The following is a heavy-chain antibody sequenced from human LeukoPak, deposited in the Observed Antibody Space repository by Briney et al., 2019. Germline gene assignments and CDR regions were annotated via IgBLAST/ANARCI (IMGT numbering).Heavy chain of an antibody. D-gene: IGHD3-22*01. Sequence: GGSLRLSCAASGFTFSSYEMKWVRQAPGKGLEWVSYISSTVSTIRYADSVKGRFTISRDNAKNSLYLQMNSLRVEDTAVYYCARKYYYDSRGGMDVWGQGTTVTVSS. CDR1: GFTFSSYE. CDR3: ARKYYYDSRGGMDV. J-gene: IGHJ6*02. V-gene: IGHV3-48*03. CDR2: ISSTVSTI.